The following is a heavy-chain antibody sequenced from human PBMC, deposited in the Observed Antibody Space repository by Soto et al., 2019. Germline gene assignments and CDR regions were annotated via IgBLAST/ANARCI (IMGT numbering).Heavy chain of an antibody. J-gene: IGHJ2*01. D-gene: IGHD5-12*01. CDR2: IIPILGIA. V-gene: IGHV1-69*02. Sequence: QVQLVQSGAEVKKPGSSVKVSCKASGGTFSSYTISWVRQAPGQGLEWMGRIIPILGIANYAQKFQGRVTITADKSTSTAYXXXXXXRSXDXXVYXXAXXGWGKGGYAPNWYFDLWGRGTLVTVSS. CDR1: GGTFSSYT. CDR3: AXXGWGKGGYAPNWYFDL.